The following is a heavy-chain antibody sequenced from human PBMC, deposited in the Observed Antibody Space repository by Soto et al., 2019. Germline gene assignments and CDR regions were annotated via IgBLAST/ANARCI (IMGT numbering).Heavy chain of an antibody. CDR1: GGSISSGGYS. J-gene: IGHJ4*02. CDR3: AAGGGLPRYY. CDR2: IYHSGST. Sequence: QLQLQESGSGLVKPSQTLSLTCAVSGGSISSGGYSWSWIRQPPGKGLEWIGYIYHSGSTYYNPSRMSRATITVDRSQNQFYLKLSSVTAADTAVYYCAAGGGLPRYYWGQGTLVTVSS. V-gene: IGHV4-30-2*01. D-gene: IGHD5-12*01.